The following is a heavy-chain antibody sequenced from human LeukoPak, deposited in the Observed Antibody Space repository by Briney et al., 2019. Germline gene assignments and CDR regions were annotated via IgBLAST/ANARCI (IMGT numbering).Heavy chain of an antibody. D-gene: IGHD1-26*01. CDR2: IYHSGST. CDR1: GGSISSGGYS. CDR3: ARSEERGVWFDP. Sequence: PSETLSLTCAVSGGSISSGGYSWSWIRQPPGKGLEWIGYIYHSGSTNYNPSLKSRVTISVDTSKNQFSLKLSSVTAADTAVYYCARSEERGVWFDPWGQGTLVTVSS. V-gene: IGHV4-30-2*01. J-gene: IGHJ5*02.